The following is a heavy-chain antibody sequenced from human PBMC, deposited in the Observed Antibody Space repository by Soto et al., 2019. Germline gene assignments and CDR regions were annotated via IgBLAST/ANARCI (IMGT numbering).Heavy chain of an antibody. CDR3: ARDRLARAAVAGTAAFDI. D-gene: IGHD6-19*01. CDR2: ISAYNGNT. V-gene: IGHV1-18*01. J-gene: IGHJ3*02. CDR1: GYTFTSYG. Sequence: GASVKVSCKASGYTFTSYGISWVRQAPGQGLEWMGWISAYNGNTNYAQKLQGRVTMTTDTSTSTAYMELRSLRSDDTAVYYCARDRLARAAVAGTAAFDIWGQGTMVTVSS.